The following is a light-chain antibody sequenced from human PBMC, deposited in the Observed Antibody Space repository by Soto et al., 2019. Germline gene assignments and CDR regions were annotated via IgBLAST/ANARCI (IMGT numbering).Light chain of an antibody. CDR2: KAS. Sequence: DIQMTQSPSSLSASVGDTVTITCRASRDISNSLAWFQQKPGKAPKSLIYKASNLHSGVPSKFGGSGSGTAFTLTISSLQPEDFAVYYCQQYNNWPRTFGQGTKLEIK. CDR1: RDISNS. CDR3: QQYNNWPRT. V-gene: IGKV1-16*02. J-gene: IGKJ2*02.